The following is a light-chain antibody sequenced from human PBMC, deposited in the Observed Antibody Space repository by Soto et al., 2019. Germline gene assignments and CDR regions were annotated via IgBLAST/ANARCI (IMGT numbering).Light chain of an antibody. CDR2: ETS. CDR3: QQYESRPLT. Sequence: DIQMTQSPSSLSASVGDRVTITCQASHDIAYYLNWFQQKPGKAPQVIIYETSRLQVGVPPRFSGGGSGTGFTLTISKLQPEDFATYFCQQYESRPLTFGGGTTVAI. CDR1: HDIAYY. J-gene: IGKJ4*01. V-gene: IGKV1-33*01.